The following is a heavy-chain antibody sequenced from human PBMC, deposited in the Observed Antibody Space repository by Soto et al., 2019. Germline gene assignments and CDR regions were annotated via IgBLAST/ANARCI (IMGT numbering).Heavy chain of an antibody. CDR2: ISGSGGST. CDR3: VNDYGITGTKSSYYFDY. CDR1: GFTFSSYA. D-gene: IGHD1-7*01. V-gene: IGHV3-23*01. J-gene: IGHJ4*02. Sequence: EVQLLESGGGLVQPGGSLRLSCAASGFTFSSYAMSWVRQAPGKGLEWVSAISGSGGSTYYADSVKGRFTISRDNSKNTLYLQMNSLRAEDTAVYYCVNDYGITGTKSSYYFDYWGQGTLVTVSS.